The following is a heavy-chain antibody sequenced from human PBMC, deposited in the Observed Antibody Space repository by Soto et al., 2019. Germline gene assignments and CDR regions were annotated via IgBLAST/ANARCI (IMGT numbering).Heavy chain of an antibody. J-gene: IGHJ6*02. CDR2: FNAGNGNT. D-gene: IGHD2-8*01. Sequence: ASVKVSCKASGYTFTSYGMHWVRQAPGQRLEWMGWFNAGNGNTKYSQKFQGRVTITRDTSASTAYMELSSLRSEDTAVYYCVRGEVLMDVWGQGTTVTVSS. CDR1: GYTFTSYG. V-gene: IGHV1-3*01. CDR3: VRGEVLMDV.